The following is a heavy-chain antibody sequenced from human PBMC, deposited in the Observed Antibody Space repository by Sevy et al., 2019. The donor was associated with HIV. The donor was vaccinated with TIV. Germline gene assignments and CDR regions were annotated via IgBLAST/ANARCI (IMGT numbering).Heavy chain of an antibody. CDR2: IYYNGHI. J-gene: IGHJ4*02. Sequence: SETLSLTCTVSGASITSLYWNWIRQPPGKGLEWIANIYYNGHINYNPSLKSRVTLSLDTSKNQFALRLSSVTAADTAMYYCAGENAWGRGYSWGQGTLVTVSS. CDR1: GASITSLY. CDR3: AGENAWGRGYS. D-gene: IGHD1-26*01. V-gene: IGHV4-59*08.